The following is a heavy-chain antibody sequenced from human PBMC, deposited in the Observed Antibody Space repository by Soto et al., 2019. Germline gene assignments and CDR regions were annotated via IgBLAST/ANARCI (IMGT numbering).Heavy chain of an antibody. Sequence: EVQLVESGGGLVKPGGSLRLSCAASGFTFSSYSMNWVRQAPGKGLEWVSSISSSSSYIYYADSVKGRFTISRDNAKNSLDLQMNSLRAEDTAVYYCARDRPTYYYGMDVWGQGTTVTVSS. V-gene: IGHV3-21*01. CDR3: ARDRPTYYYGMDV. CDR1: GFTFSSYS. CDR2: ISSSSSYI. J-gene: IGHJ6*02.